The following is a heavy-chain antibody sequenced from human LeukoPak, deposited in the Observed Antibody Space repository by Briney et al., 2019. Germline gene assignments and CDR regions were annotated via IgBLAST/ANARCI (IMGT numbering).Heavy chain of an antibody. CDR3: AELGITMIGGV. Sequence: GGSLRLSCVASGFSFSNYGMSWVRQAPGKGLEWVAATTGSGRSSYYADSMKGRFTISRDNAKNSLYLQMNSLRAEDTAVYYCAELGITMIGGVWGKGTTVTISS. J-gene: IGHJ6*04. CDR1: GFSFSNYG. D-gene: IGHD3-10*02. CDR2: TTGSGRSS. V-gene: IGHV3-23*01.